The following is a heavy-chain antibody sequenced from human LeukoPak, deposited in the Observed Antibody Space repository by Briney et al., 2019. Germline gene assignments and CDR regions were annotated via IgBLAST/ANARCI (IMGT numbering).Heavy chain of an antibody. CDR1: GYTFTSYD. CDR2: ISAYNGNT. Sequence: ASVKVSCKASGYTFTSYDINWVRQATGQGLEWMGWISAYNGNTNYAQKLQGRVTMTRDTSISTAYMELSRLTSDDTAVYYCARGKTLEGIAITQSGLDFWGQGTLVTVSS. D-gene: IGHD2-21*01. V-gene: IGHV1-2*02. J-gene: IGHJ4*02. CDR3: ARGKTLEGIAITQSGLDF.